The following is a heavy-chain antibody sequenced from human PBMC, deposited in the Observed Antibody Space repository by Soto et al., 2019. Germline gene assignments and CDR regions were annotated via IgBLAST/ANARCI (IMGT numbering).Heavy chain of an antibody. V-gene: IGHV4-4*02. CDR2: IYHSGST. D-gene: IGHD3-9*01. Sequence: KGMEAIGEIYHSGSTNYNPSLKSRVTISVDKSKNQFSLKLSSVTAADTAVYYCAIFFFQSEDGIRDYLPVSAFLLNRSSDL. J-gene: IGHJ2*01. CDR3: AIFFFQSEDGIRDYLPVSAFLLNRSSDL.